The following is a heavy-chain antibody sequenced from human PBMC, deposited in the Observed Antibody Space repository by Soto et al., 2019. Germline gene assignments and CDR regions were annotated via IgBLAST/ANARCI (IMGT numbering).Heavy chain of an antibody. CDR2: IKSKTDGGTT. CDR1: GFTFSNAW. J-gene: IGHJ4*02. V-gene: IGHV3-15*01. CDR3: TTADLVYSGYGEFYYFDY. Sequence: PGGSLRLSCAASGFTFSNAWMSWVRQAPGKGLEWVGRIKSKTDGGTTDYAAPVKGRFTISRDDSKNTLYLQMNSLKTEDTAVYYCTTADLVYSGYGEFYYFDYWGQGTLVTVSS. D-gene: IGHD5-12*01.